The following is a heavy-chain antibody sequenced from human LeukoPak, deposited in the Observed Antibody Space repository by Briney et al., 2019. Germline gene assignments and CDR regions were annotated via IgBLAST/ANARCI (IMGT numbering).Heavy chain of an antibody. CDR1: GFTFSSYE. J-gene: IGHJ6*03. CDR2: ISSSGSTI. Sequence: PGGSLRLSCAASGFTFSSYEMNWVRQAPGKGLEWVSYISSSGSTIYYADSVKGRFTISRDNAKNSLYLQMNSLRAEDTAVYYCAKGKATVRAYYYYMDVWGKGTTVTISS. D-gene: IGHD4-17*01. V-gene: IGHV3-48*03. CDR3: AKGKATVRAYYYYMDV.